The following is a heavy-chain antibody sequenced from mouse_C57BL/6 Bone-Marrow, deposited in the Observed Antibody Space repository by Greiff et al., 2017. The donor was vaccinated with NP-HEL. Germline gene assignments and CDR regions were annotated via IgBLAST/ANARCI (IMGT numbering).Heavy chain of an antibody. D-gene: IGHD1-1*01. Sequence: VQLQQPGAELVKPGASVKLSCKASGYTFTSYWMHWVKQRPGQGLEWIGMIHPKSGSTNYNEKFKSKATLTVDKSSSTAYMQRSSLTSEDSAVYYCARNATVDYWGQGTSLTVSS. CDR2: IHPKSGST. CDR3: ARNATVDY. CDR1: GYTFTSYW. J-gene: IGHJ2*02. V-gene: IGHV1-64*01.